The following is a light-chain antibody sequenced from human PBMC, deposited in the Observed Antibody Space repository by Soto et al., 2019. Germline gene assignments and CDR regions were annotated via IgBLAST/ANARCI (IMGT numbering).Light chain of an antibody. V-gene: IGLV2-14*01. CDR3: SSFTTSSNFV. J-gene: IGLJ1*01. Sequence: QSALAQPASVSGSPGQSITISCTGTSSDVGRYNYVSWFQQHPGKAPKLLIYDVSNWPSGVSDRFSGSTSGNTASLTISGLQAEDEADYYCSSFTTSSNFVFGTGTKLTVL. CDR2: DVS. CDR1: SSDVGRYNY.